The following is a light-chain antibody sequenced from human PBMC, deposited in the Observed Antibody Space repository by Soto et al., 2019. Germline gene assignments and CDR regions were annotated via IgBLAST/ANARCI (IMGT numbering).Light chain of an antibody. CDR1: QSVSSY. J-gene: IGKJ3*01. CDR3: QQRSNWPLT. V-gene: IGKV3-11*01. Sequence: EIVLTQSPAILSLSPGERATLSCRASQSVSSYLAWYQQKPGQAPRLLIYDASNRATGIQASFSGSGSGKDFTLTISSLEPEDFAVYYCQQRSNWPLTFGPGTKVDI. CDR2: DAS.